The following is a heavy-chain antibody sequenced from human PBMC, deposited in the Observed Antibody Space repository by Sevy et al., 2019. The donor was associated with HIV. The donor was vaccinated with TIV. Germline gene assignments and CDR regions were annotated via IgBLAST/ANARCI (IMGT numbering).Heavy chain of an antibody. D-gene: IGHD3-10*01. CDR1: GFIFNSYG. CDR2: ISGSGGST. V-gene: IGHV3-23*01. CDR3: APGSLS. Sequence: GESLKISCAASGFIFNSYGMSWVRQAPGKGLEWVSAISGSGGSTYYADSVKGRFTISRDNAKNSLYLQMSSLRVEDTAIYYCAPGSLSWGQGTLVTVSS. J-gene: IGHJ5*02.